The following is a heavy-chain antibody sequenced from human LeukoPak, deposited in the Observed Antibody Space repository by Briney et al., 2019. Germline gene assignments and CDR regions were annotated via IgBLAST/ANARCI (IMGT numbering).Heavy chain of an antibody. V-gene: IGHV3-48*03. J-gene: IGHJ4*02. Sequence: GGSLRLSCEASGFTFSNYEMNWVRQAPGKGLEWISYISSSSGTTIYYADSVKGRFTISRDNSKNTLYLQMNSLRAEDTAVYYCAKSRIGYYDSSGTLAFDYWGQGTLVTVSS. CDR1: GFTFSNYE. CDR2: ISSSSGTTI. CDR3: AKSRIGYYDSSGTLAFDY. D-gene: IGHD3-22*01.